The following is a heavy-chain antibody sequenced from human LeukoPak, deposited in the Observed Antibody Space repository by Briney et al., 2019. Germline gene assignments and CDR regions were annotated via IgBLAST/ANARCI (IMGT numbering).Heavy chain of an antibody. CDR3: AREVAPLYFHYGMAV. CDR2: TSYDGRIN. D-gene: IGHD2-21*01. Sequence: GALRLSCAASGITFSSYGMHLVRPAPGEGLGWVVVTSYDGRINHYAATASGRVTISTDDSTPTVYLLIYSLRAEDTAVYYCAREVAPLYFHYGMAVWGEGTTVTVSS. CDR1: GITFSSYG. J-gene: IGHJ6*01. V-gene: IGHV3-33*02.